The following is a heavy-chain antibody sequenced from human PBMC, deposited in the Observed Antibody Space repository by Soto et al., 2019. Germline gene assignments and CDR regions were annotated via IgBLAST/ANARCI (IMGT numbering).Heavy chain of an antibody. CDR3: ARQRTSVLIKAYFHX. J-gene: IGHJ4*02. CDR2: IYYSGST. V-gene: IGHV4-39*01. CDR1: GDSINNISYY. Sequence: SETLSLTCTVTGDSINNISYYWGWIRQPPGKGLELIGSIYYSGSTYNNPSLKSRVSMSVDTSKNQFSLKLRSVTAADTALYYCARQRTSVLIKAYFHXWGQGSLLTVSX. D-gene: IGHD2-21*01.